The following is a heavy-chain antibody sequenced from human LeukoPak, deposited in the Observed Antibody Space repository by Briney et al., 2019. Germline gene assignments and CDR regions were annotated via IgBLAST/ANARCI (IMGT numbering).Heavy chain of an antibody. D-gene: IGHD2-15*01. CDR1: GFTFSTYG. J-gene: IGHJ4*02. Sequence: PGGSVRLSCAASGFTFSTYGMSWVRQTPGKGLEWVSAISGSGDSTYYADSVKGRFTISRDNSKNTLYLQMNSLRAEDTAVYYCAKDTCSGGSCYYTTDYWGQGTLVTVSS. CDR2: ISGSGDST. CDR3: AKDTCSGGSCYYTTDY. V-gene: IGHV3-23*01.